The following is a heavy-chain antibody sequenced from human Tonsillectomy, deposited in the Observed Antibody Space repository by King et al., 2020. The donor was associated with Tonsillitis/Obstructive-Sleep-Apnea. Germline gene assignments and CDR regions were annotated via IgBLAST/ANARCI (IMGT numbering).Heavy chain of an antibody. CDR2: INQDGSEK. V-gene: IGHV3-7*04. D-gene: IGHD4-17*01. CDR1: GFTFTKYW. J-gene: IGHJ4*02. Sequence: VQLVESGGGLVQPGGSLRLSCAASGFTFTKYWMSWVRQAPGKGLEWVANINQDGSEKYSVDSVKGRMTISRDNAEKSLYLQMNRLRAEDTAVYYCARDVNYGDSGLDHWGQGTLVTVSS. CDR3: ARDVNYGDSGLDH.